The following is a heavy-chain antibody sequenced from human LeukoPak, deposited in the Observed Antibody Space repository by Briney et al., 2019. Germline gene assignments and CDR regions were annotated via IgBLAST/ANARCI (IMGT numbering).Heavy chain of an antibody. D-gene: IGHD2-2*01. CDR1: GYTFTGYY. J-gene: IGHJ4*02. CDR3: ARAAKSAAHFDY. V-gene: IGHV1-2*02. CDR2: INPNSGGT. Sequence: ASVKVSCKAPGYTFTGYYMHWVRQAPGQGLEWMGWINPNSGGTNYAQKFQGRVTMTRDTSISTAYMELSRLRSDDTAVYYCARAAKSAAHFDYWGQGTLVTVSS.